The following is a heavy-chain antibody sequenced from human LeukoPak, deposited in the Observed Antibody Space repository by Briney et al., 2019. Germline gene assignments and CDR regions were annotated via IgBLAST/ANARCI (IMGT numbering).Heavy chain of an antibody. V-gene: IGHV3-15*01. Sequence: GGSLRLSCAASGFTFSNAWMSWVRQAPGKGLEWVGRIKSKTDGGTTDYAAPVKGRFTISRDDSKNTLYLQMNSLKTEDTAVYYCTTYLYDFWSGYYGHFQHWGQGTLVTVSS. J-gene: IGHJ1*01. CDR2: IKSKTDGGTT. CDR1: GFTFSNAW. CDR3: TTYLYDFWSGYYGHFQH. D-gene: IGHD3-3*01.